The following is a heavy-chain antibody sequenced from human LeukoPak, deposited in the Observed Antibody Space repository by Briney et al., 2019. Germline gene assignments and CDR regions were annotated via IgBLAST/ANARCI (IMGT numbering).Heavy chain of an antibody. CDR2: TNHSGST. J-gene: IGHJ6*03. Sequence: PSETLSLSCVVYGGSFSGHYWNWIRQPPGKRLEWIGETNHSGSTKYNPSLESRVTISVDTSKNQFSLNLTSVTAADTAVYYCARGLLGYCSGDSCFSRSYQYHYMDVWGKGTTVTVSS. V-gene: IGHV4-34*01. CDR1: GGSFSGHY. D-gene: IGHD2-15*01. CDR3: ARGLLGYCSGDSCFSRSYQYHYMDV.